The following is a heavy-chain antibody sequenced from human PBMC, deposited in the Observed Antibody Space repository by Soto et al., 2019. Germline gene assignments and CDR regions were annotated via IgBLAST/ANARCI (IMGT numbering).Heavy chain of an antibody. CDR1: GFTFSSYG. CDR2: ISYDGSNK. J-gene: IGHJ4*02. Sequence: PGGSLRLSCAASGFTFSSYGMHWVRQAPGKGLEWMAVISYDGSNKYYADSVKGRFTISRDNSKNTLYLQMNSLRAEDTAVYYCAKDRYCSGGSCAPSFDYWGQGTLVTVSS. CDR3: AKDRYCSGGSCAPSFDY. V-gene: IGHV3-30*18. D-gene: IGHD2-15*01.